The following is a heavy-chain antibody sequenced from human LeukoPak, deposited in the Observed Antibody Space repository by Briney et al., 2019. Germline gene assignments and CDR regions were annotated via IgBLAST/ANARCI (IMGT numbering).Heavy chain of an antibody. D-gene: IGHD4-17*01. CDR2: SSAYNGNT. V-gene: IGHV1-18*04. CDR3: ARSKGGGYGDHYLSPN. J-gene: IGHJ4*02. Sequence: ASVKVSCKASGYTFITYRISWVRQAPGQGLEWMGWSSAYNGNTNYAQKLQGRVTMTTDTSTSTAYMELRSLRSDDTAVYYCARSKGGGYGDHYLSPNWGQGTLVTVSS. CDR1: GYTFITYR.